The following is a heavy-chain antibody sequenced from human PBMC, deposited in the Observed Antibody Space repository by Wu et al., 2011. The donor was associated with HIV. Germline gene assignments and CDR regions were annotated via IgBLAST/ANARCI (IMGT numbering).Heavy chain of an antibody. CDR1: GNTFGSYD. CDR2: MNPNSGNA. J-gene: IGHJ5*02. Sequence: VQLMQSGAEVKKPGASVKVSCKTSGNTFGSYDFNWVRQASGQGLEWMGWMNPNSGNAGYAQKFQGRVTMTKGASIGTAYMELSSLTSEDTAVYYCTIGRGSRPRFDPWGQGTLVTVSS. CDR3: TIGRGSRPRFDP. D-gene: IGHD3-10*01. V-gene: IGHV1-8*02.